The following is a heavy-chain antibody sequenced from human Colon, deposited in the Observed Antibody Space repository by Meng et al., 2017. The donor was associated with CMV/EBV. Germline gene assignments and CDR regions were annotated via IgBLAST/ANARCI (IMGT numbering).Heavy chain of an antibody. V-gene: IGHV1-3*04. CDR1: GYTFSSSG. J-gene: IGHJ4*02. Sequence: SGYTFSSSGLHWVLQATGQRLEWMGWINIGNVNTKYSQKFQGRLTLTRDTSASTGYMALSTLTSEDTAVYYCAGAGIVGATPGPGVYWGRGTLVTVSS. CDR3: AGAGIVGATPGPGVY. CDR2: INIGNVNT. D-gene: IGHD1-26*01.